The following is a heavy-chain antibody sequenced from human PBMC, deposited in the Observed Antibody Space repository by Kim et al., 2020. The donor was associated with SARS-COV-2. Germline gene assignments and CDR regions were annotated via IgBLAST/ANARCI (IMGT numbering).Heavy chain of an antibody. D-gene: IGHD2-8*01. J-gene: IGHJ4*02. CDR3: ARDVGVGSRHRDY. CDR2: ISSSGSTI. Sequence: GGSLRLSCAASGFTFSDYYMTWIRQAPGKGLEWVSYISSSGSTIYYADSVKGRFTISRDNARNSLSLQMNSLRAEDTAVYYCARDVGVGSRHRDYWGQGTLVTVSS. V-gene: IGHV3-11*01. CDR1: GFTFSDYY.